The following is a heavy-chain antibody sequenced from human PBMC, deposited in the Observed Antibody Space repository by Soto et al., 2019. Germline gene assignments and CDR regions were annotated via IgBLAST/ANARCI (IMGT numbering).Heavy chain of an antibody. V-gene: IGHV3-30-3*01. CDR1: GFIFSSYT. D-gene: IGHD3-22*01. J-gene: IGHJ6*02. CDR2: MSYDESTE. Sequence: QPGGSLRLSCAASGFIFSSYTMHWVRQAPGKGLEWVALMSYDESTEYYADSVKGRFTISRDNSNNTLYLQMNSLRPEDTAVYYCARVSSTIIAVVHGLGLDVWGQGTTVTVSS. CDR3: ARVSSTIIAVVHGLGLDV.